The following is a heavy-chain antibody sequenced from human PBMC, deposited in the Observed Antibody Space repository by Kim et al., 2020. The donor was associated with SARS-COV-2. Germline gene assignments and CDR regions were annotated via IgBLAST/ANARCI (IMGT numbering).Heavy chain of an antibody. V-gene: IGHV7-4-1*01. CDR3: ARGAASQIHY. CDR1: GYTFSSDA. CDR2: INTNTGNP. Sequence: ASVKVSCKASGYTFSSDAINWVRQAPGQGPEWMGWINTNTGNPTYAPGFTGRYVFSVDTSVSTAYLPIGSLKAEDTAVNYSARGAASQIHYWGQGTLVTVSS. J-gene: IGHJ4*02. D-gene: IGHD2-2*01.